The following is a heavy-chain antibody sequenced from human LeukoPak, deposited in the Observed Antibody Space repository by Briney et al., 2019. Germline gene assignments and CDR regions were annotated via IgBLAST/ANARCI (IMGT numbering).Heavy chain of an antibody. J-gene: IGHJ3*02. D-gene: IGHD3-10*01. Sequence: GGSLRLSCAASGFTFSSYGMHWVRQAPGKGLEWVAVISYDGSNKYYADSVKGRFTISRDNSKNTLYLQMNSLRAEDTAVYYCAKDGPTDYGSGSYYAFDIWGQGTTVTVSS. CDR3: AKDGPTDYGSGSYYAFDI. V-gene: IGHV3-30*18. CDR2: ISYDGSNK. CDR1: GFTFSSYG.